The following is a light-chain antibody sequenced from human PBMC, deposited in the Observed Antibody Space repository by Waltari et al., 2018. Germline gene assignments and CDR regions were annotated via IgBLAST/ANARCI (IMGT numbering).Light chain of an antibody. V-gene: IGLV1-44*01. J-gene: IGLJ2*01. Sequence: QSVLTQPPSASGATGQRVAISCSGGSSNLGRNPVTGYKQVPGTAPKLLTYYNNQRPSGVPDRFSGSTSGTSASLAISGLQSEDEATYYCSVWDDSLNGVIFGGGTNLAVL. CDR3: SVWDDSLNGVI. CDR1: SSNLGRNP. CDR2: YNN.